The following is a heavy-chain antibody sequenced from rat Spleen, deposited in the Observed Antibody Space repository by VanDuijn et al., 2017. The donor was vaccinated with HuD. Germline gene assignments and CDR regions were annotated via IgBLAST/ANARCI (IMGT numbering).Heavy chain of an antibody. CDR2: ITNASGRT. J-gene: IGHJ1*01. Sequence: EVQLVESGGGLVQPGRSLKLSCVASGFTFNNYWMTWIRQAPGKGLEWVASITNASGRTYYPDSVKGRFTISKDNAKSTLYLQMDSLGSEDTATYYCAKQGTGTYWHFDFWGPGTMVTVSS. V-gene: IGHV5-31*01. CDR1: GFTFNNYW. D-gene: IGHD5-1*01. CDR3: AKQGTGTYWHFDF.